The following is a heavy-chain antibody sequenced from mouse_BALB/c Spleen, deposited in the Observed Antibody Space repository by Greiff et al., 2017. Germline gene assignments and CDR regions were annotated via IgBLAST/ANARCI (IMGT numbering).Heavy chain of an antibody. CDR1: GFTFTDYY. D-gene: IGHD2-10*01. J-gene: IGHJ1*01. CDR3: ARDLAYYGTGWYYDV. CDR2: IRNKANGYTT. Sequence: EVQLVESGGGLVQPGGSLRLSCATSGFTFTDYYMSWVRQPPGKALEWLGFIRNKANGYTTEYSATVKGRFTISRDNSQSILYLQMNTLRAEDSATYYCARDLAYYGTGWYYDVWGAGTTVTVSS. V-gene: IGHV7-3*02.